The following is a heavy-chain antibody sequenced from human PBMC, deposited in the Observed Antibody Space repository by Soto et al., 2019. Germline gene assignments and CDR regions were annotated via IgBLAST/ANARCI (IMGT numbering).Heavy chain of an antibody. J-gene: IGHJ4*02. V-gene: IGHV1-69*13. Sequence: SVKVSCKASGGTLSNYAITWVRQAPGQGLEWMAGIIPIFGTPNYAQKFQGRLTITADESTSTAYMELSSLRSEDTAVYYCARQRIATIGRVLGLDYWVQGTLVTVSS. D-gene: IGHD3-16*01. CDR2: IIPIFGTP. CDR3: ARQRIATIGRVLGLDY. CDR1: GGTLSNYA.